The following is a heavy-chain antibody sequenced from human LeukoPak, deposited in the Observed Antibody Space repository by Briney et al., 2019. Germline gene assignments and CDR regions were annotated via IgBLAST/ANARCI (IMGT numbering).Heavy chain of an antibody. D-gene: IGHD6-13*01. J-gene: IGHJ6*03. Sequence: SETLSLTCTVSGYSISSGYYWGWIRQPPGKGLEWIGSIYHSGSTYYNPSLKSRVTISVDTSKNQFSLKLSSVTAADTAVYYCARGREAAAGYYYYYYMDVWGKGTTVTISS. CDR2: IYHSGST. CDR3: ARGREAAAGYYYYYYMDV. V-gene: IGHV4-38-2*02. CDR1: GYSISSGYY.